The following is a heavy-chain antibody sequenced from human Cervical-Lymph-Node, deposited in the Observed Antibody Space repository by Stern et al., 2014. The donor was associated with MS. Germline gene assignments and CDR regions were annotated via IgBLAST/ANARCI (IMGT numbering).Heavy chain of an antibody. D-gene: IGHD2-2*01. J-gene: IGHJ5*02. CDR2: IYYSGST. Sequence: QVQLQESGPGLVKPSQTLSLTCTVSGGSISSGDYYWSWIRQPPGKGLEWIGYIYYSGSTYYNPSLKSRVTISVDTSKNQFSRKLSSVTAADTAVYYCASANCSSTSCPNWFDPWGQGTLVTVSS. CDR1: GGSISSGDYY. CDR3: ASANCSSTSCPNWFDP. V-gene: IGHV4-30-4*01.